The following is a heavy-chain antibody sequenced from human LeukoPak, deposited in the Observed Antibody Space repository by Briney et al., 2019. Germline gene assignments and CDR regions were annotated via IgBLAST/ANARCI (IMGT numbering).Heavy chain of an antibody. Sequence: SSETLSLTCTVSGDSITTTDHYWGWIRQPPGKGLEWIGSIYYSESTYYNPSLKSRVTISVDTSKNQFSLKLSSVTAADTAVYYCARGTKWWYYFDYWGQGTLVTVSS. CDR3: ARGTKWWYYFDY. CDR2: IYYSEST. V-gene: IGHV4-39*01. CDR1: GDSITTTDHY. J-gene: IGHJ4*02. D-gene: IGHD2-15*01.